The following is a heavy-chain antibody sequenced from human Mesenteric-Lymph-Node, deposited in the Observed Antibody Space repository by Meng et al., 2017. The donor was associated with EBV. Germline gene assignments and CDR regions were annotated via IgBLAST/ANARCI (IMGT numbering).Heavy chain of an antibody. CDR1: GGSSSSSNL. V-gene: IGHV4-4*02. CDR3: AKITNSGGFNYFDY. J-gene: IGHJ4*02. CDR2: IFHSGST. Sequence: VQLRESGPGLVKPSGTLSLTCAGAGGSSSSSNLWSWVRQPPGKVLEWIGEIFHSGSTNYNPSLRSRVTISVDKSKNQFSLKLSSVTAADTAVYYCAKITNSGGFNYFDYWGQGTLVTVSS. D-gene: IGHD2-15*01.